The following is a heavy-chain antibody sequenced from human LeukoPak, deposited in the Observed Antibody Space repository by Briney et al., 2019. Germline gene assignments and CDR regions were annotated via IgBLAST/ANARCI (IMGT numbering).Heavy chain of an antibody. CDR1: GGSISSYY. CDR2: IYTSGST. CDR3: ARSGYSYGYSHYYYMDV. D-gene: IGHD5-18*01. J-gene: IGHJ6*03. V-gene: IGHV4-4*07. Sequence: SETLSLTCTVSGGSISSYYWSWIRQPAGKGLEWIGRIYTSGSTNYNPSLKSRVTMSVDTSKNQFSLKLSSVTAADTAVYYCARSGYSYGYSHYYYMDVWGKGTTVTVSS.